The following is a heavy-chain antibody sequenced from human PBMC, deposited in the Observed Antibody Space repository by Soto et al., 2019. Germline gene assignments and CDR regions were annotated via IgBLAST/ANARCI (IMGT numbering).Heavy chain of an antibody. V-gene: IGHV1-2*02. D-gene: IGHD3-10*01. J-gene: IGHJ6*02. Sequence: QVQLVQSGAEVKEPGESVRVSCQASGYTFTSSYIHWGRQAPGQGLECMGWINTRFGDTTYAQDFQGRVSMTRDMSISTVYMELSRLTSDDTAIYYCARNMDYYYGPGSGNGHGFWGQGTTVTVFS. CDR1: GYTFTSSY. CDR2: INTRFGDT. CDR3: ARNMDYYYGPGSGNGHGF.